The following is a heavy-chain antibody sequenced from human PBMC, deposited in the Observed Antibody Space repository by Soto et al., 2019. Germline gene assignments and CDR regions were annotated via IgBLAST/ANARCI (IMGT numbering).Heavy chain of an antibody. CDR2: IYYSGST. CDR1: GGSISSGGYY. J-gene: IGHJ6*02. Sequence: SETLSLTCTVSGGSISSGGYYWSWIRQHPGKGLEWIGYIYYSGSTYYNPSLKSRVTISVDTSKNQFSLKLSSVTAADTAVYYCARDPGSSSSPFDYYYGMDVWGQGTTVTVSS. CDR3: ARDPGSSSSPFDYYYGMDV. V-gene: IGHV4-31*03. D-gene: IGHD6-6*01.